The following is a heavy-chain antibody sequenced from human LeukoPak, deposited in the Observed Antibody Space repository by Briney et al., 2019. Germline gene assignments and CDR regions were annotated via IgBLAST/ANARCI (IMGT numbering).Heavy chain of an antibody. CDR2: IYYSGST. V-gene: IGHV4-59*11. D-gene: IGHD5-12*01. Sequence: PSETLSLTCTVSGGSISSHYWSWIRQPPGKGLEWIGYIYYSGSTNYNPSLKSRVTISVDTSKNQFSLKLSSVTAADTAVYYCARVSRGYSGYEIIRSAYYYYMDVWGKGTTVTVSS. CDR1: GGSISSHY. CDR3: ARVSRGYSGYEIIRSAYYYYMDV. J-gene: IGHJ6*03.